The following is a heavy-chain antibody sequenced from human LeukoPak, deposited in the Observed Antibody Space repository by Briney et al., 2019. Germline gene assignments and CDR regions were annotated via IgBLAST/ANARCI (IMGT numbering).Heavy chain of an antibody. D-gene: IGHD2-2*01. CDR3: ARDLVPAAILYYFDY. V-gene: IGHV1-46*01. CDR1: GYTFTSYY. Sequence: GASVKVSCKASGYTFTSYYMHWVRQAPGQGLEWMGIINPSGGSTSYAQKFQGRVTMTRDTSTSTVYMELSSLRSEDTAVYYCARDLVPAAILYYFDYWGQGTLVTVSS. J-gene: IGHJ4*02. CDR2: INPSGGST.